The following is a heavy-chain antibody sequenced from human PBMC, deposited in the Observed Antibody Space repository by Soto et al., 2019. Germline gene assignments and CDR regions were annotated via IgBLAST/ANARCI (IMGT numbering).Heavy chain of an antibody. V-gene: IGHV2-5*02. CDR2: IYWDDDK. Sequence: QITLKESGPTLVRPPQTLTLTCTFSGFSLTSGVGVGWIRHPPGKALEWLALIYWDDDKRYRPSLKNRLTITKDTSKNQVVLTMTNVGPVYTATYFCAHIDPEIVTVGGHGGFDYWGQGTLVTVSS. CDR3: AHIDPEIVTVGGHGGFDY. D-gene: IGHD5-12*01. J-gene: IGHJ4*02. CDR1: GFSLTSGVG.